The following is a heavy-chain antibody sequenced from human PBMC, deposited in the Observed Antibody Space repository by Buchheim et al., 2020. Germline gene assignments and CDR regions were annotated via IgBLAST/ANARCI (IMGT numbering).Heavy chain of an antibody. CDR3: ARDDSGFYSGSFYYYYGMDV. CDR2: IYHSGST. Sequence: QVQLQESGPGLVKPSGTLSLTCAVSGGSISSSNWWSWVRQPPGKGLEWIGEIYHSGSTNYNPSLKSRVTISVDKSKNKFSLKLSSVTAADTAVYYCARDDSGFYSGSFYYYYGMDVWGQGTT. J-gene: IGHJ6*02. CDR1: GGSISSSNW. V-gene: IGHV4-4*02. D-gene: IGHD1-26*01.